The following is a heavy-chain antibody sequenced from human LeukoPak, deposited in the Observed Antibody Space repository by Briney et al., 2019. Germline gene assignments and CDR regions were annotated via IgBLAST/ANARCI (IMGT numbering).Heavy chain of an antibody. Sequence: PGGSLRLSCAASGFTFSSYWMHWVRQAPGKGLVWVSRINTDGSRTSYADSVKGRFTISRDNAKNTLYLQMNSLRAEDTAVYYCARDSYSNYDFDAFDIWGQGTMVTVSS. CDR3: ARDSYSNYDFDAFDI. V-gene: IGHV3-74*01. CDR1: GFTFSSYW. J-gene: IGHJ3*02. CDR2: INTDGSRT. D-gene: IGHD4-11*01.